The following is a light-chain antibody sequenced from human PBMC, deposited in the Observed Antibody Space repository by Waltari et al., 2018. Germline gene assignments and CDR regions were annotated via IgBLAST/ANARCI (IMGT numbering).Light chain of an antibody. J-gene: IGKJ4*01. CDR2: GAS. CDR3: QQYNNWPGLT. V-gene: IGKV3-15*01. CDR1: QSVSSN. Sequence: DTVMTQSTPTLSVSPGERATLSCRASQSVSSNLAWYQQKPGQTPRLLIYGASTRATGIPARFSGSGSGTEFTLTISSLQSEDFAVYYCQQYNNWPGLTFGGGTKVEI.